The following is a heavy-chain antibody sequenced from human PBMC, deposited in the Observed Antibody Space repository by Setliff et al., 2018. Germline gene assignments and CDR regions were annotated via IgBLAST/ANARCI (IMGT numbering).Heavy chain of an antibody. D-gene: IGHD3-22*01. V-gene: IGHV4-30-4*08. CDR3: ARESRHYYDNLGTLDY. CDR1: GGSISSGDYY. Sequence: KSSETLSLTCTVSGGSISSGDYYWSWIRQPPGKGLEWIGYIYSSGSTYYNPSLKSRVSISVDTSKNQFSLKLSSVTAADTAVYYCARESRHYYDNLGTLDYWGQGTLVTVSS. CDR2: IYSSGST. J-gene: IGHJ4*02.